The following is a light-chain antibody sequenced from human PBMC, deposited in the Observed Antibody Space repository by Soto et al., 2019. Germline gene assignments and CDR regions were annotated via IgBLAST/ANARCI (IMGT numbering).Light chain of an antibody. J-gene: IGKJ1*01. CDR2: AAS. Sequence: IQMTHSPSSLSASVWDRVTITFRANQSVSGYLNWYRHKPGQAPQLLIYAASSLQSGVPSRFSGSGFGTEFTLTISSLQPEDFATFYCQQSFRSRTFGQGTKVDIK. CDR1: QSVSGY. CDR3: QQSFRSRT. V-gene: IGKV1-39*01.